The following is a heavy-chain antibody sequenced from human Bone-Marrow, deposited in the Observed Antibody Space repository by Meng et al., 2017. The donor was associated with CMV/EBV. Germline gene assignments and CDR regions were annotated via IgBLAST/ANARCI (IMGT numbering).Heavy chain of an antibody. J-gene: IGHJ6*02. CDR3: ARLWDSFYYYYGMDG. CDR2: MNPNSGNT. V-gene: IGHV1-8*01. Sequence: ASVKVSCKATGYTFTSYDINWVRQATGQGLEWMGWMNPNSGNTGYAQKFQGRVTMTRNTSISTAYMELSSLRSEDTAVYYCARLWDSFYYYYGMDGWGQGTKVTVSS. CDR1: GYTFTSYD. D-gene: IGHD3/OR15-3a*01.